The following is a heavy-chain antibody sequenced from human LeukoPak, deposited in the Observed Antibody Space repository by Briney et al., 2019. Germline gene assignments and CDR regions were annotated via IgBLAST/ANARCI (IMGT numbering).Heavy chain of an antibody. V-gene: IGHV1-8*03. CDR3: ARVAYCSGGSCYHNWFDP. D-gene: IGHD2-15*01. CDR2: MNPNSGNT. Sequence: ASVKLSCTASGYIFTSYGINWVRQATGQGLEWMGWMNPNSGNTGYAQKFQGRVTITRNTSISTAYMELSSLRSEDTAVYYCARVAYCSGGSCYHNWFDPWGQGTLVTVSS. CDR1: GYIFTSYG. J-gene: IGHJ5*02.